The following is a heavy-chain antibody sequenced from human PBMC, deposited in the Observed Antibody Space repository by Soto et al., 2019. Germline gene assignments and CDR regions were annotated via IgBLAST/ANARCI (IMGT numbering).Heavy chain of an antibody. CDR3: ARHGRNTVIAQLRHYAMDV. V-gene: IGHV4-59*08. CDR1: GGSISSYY. D-gene: IGHD3-22*01. Sequence: SETLSLTCTISGGSISSYYWSWIRQTPGKGLEWIGYVYFSGSTNYNPSLKSRVLISIDTSRNQFSLKLSSVTAADSAVYYCARHGRNTVIAQLRHYAMDVWGQGATVTV. J-gene: IGHJ6*02. CDR2: VYFSGST.